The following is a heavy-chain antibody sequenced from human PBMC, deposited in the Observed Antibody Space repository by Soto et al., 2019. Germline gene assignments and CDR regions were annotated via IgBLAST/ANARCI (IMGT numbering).Heavy chain of an antibody. D-gene: IGHD3-10*01. J-gene: IGHJ5*02. CDR1: GCSCTNYW. CDR2: IYPGDSDT. V-gene: IGHV5-51*01. Sequence: PGSALNLSCKGSGCSCTNYWIGWVRQLHGKGLEWMGIIYPGDSDTRYSPSFQGQVTISADKSISTAYLQWSSLKASDTAMYYCARFTGELREIWFDPWGQGTLVTVSS. CDR3: ARFTGELREIWFDP.